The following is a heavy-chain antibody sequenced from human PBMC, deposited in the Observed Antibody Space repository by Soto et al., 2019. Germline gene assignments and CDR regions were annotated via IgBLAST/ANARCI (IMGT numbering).Heavy chain of an antibody. CDR2: IYYSRST. J-gene: IGHJ5*02. Sequence: QVQLQVSGPGLVKPSQTLSLTCTVSGGSISSGDYYWSWIRQPPGKGLEWIGYIYYSRSTYYNPSLESRVTISVDTSKNQFSLKLGSVTAADPAVYYCARDYSNGGWFDPWGQGTLVTVSS. V-gene: IGHV4-30-4*01. CDR3: ARDYSNGGWFDP. CDR1: GGSISSGDYY. D-gene: IGHD4-4*01.